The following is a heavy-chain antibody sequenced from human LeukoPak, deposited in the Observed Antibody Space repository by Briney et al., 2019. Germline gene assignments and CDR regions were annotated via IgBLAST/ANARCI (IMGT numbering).Heavy chain of an antibody. J-gene: IGHJ1*01. CDR3: ARLEMATTKYFQH. CDR1: GYTFTSYD. V-gene: IGHV1-8*01. Sequence: ASVKVSCKASGYTFTSYDINWVRQATGQGLEWMGWMNPNSGNTSYAQKFQGRVTMTRNTSISTAYMELSSLRSEDTAVYYCARLEMATTKYFQHWGQGTLVTVSS. CDR2: MNPNSGNT. D-gene: IGHD5-24*01.